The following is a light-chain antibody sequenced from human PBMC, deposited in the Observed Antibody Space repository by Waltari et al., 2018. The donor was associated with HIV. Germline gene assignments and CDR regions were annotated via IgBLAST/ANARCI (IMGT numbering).Light chain of an antibody. J-gene: IGLJ3*02. CDR3: CSYAGSSLWV. V-gene: IGLV2-23*02. Sequence: SALPKPASVSGSPGQSIAISCTGTTRDVGNYNIFSCYQQNPGNTPKLMIYEVGKRPSGISTRFSGSKSGHTASLTISGLQAEDDADYYCCSYAGSSLWVFGGGTKLTVL. CDR2: EVG. CDR1: TRDVGNYNI.